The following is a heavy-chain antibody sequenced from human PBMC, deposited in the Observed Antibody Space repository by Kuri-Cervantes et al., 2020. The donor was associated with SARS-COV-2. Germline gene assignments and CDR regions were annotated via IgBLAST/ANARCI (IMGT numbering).Heavy chain of an antibody. CDR1: GGSISRYY. CDR3: ARGAKDLDY. J-gene: IGHJ4*02. CDR2: IYYSGST. V-gene: IGHV4-59*01. Sequence: SETLSLTCTVSGGSISRYYWSWIRQPPGKGLEWIGYIYYSGSTNYNPSLKSRVTISVDTSKNQFSLKLGSVTAADTAVYYCARGAKDLDYWGQGTLVTVSS.